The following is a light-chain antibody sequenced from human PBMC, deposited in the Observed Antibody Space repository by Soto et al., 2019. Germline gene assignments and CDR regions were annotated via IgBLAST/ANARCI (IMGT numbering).Light chain of an antibody. Sequence: QSVLTQPPSVSGAPGQRVTISCTGSSSNIGAGYDVYWYRHLPGTAPKLLIYGNSNRPSGVPDRFSGSKSGASASLAITGLQPEDEGDYYCQSYDSSLSGVVFGGGTQLTVL. J-gene: IGLJ2*01. V-gene: IGLV1-40*01. CDR3: QSYDSSLSGVV. CDR2: GNS. CDR1: SSNIGAGYD.